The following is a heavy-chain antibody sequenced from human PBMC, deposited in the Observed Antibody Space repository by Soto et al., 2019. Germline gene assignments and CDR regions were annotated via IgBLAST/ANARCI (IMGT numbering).Heavy chain of an antibody. CDR1: GDSISSPY. V-gene: IGHV4-59*11. Sequence: QVHLQESGPGLVRPSETLTLTCAVSGDSISSPYWSWIRQSPRRGLEWIGYIFYGGTVTYNPSLGSRATISVDPSKNHFSLKLSLLTAAAPAVYYCARGGGSPLDYWGQGTLVTVSS. D-gene: IGHD3-16*01. J-gene: IGHJ4*02. CDR3: ARGGGSPLDY. CDR2: IFYGGTV.